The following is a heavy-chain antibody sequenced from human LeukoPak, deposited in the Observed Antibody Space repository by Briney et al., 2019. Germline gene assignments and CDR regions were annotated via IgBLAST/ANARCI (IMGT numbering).Heavy chain of an antibody. Sequence: ASVKVSCKASVYTFISYGIRWLRPAPGQGRDWMGWISAYNGNTNYAQKLQGRVTMTTDTSTSTAYMELRSLRSDDTAVYYCSRVATLLDDFDIWGQGTMVTVSS. J-gene: IGHJ3*02. CDR1: VYTFISYG. V-gene: IGHV1-18*01. CDR3: SRVATLLDDFDI. CDR2: ISAYNGNT.